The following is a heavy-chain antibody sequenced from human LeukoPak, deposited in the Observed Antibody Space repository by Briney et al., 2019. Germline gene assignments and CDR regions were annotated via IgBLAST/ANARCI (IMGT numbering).Heavy chain of an antibody. CDR1: GYTFTSYD. D-gene: IGHD3-10*01. V-gene: IGHV1-8*01. CDR2: MNPNSGNT. Sequence: ASVTVSCKASGYTFTSYDINWVRQATGQGLEWMGWMNPNSGNTGYAQKFQGRVTMTRNTSISTAYMELSSLRSEDTAVYYCARGQLLWFGELYYGTDVWGQGTTVTVSS. J-gene: IGHJ6*02. CDR3: ARGQLLWFGELYYGTDV.